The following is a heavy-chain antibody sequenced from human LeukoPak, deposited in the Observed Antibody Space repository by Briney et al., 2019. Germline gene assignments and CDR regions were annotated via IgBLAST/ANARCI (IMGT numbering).Heavy chain of an antibody. CDR3: ARVWTYCGGDCYGTDY. V-gene: IGHV3-48*01. Sequence: PGGSLRLSCAASGFTFSTFSMNWVRQAPGKGLEWVSYISSSGSTIYYADSVKGRFTISRDNAKNSLYLQMDSLRAEDTAVYYCARVWTYCGGDCYGTDYWGQGTLVTVSS. CDR1: GFTFSTFS. D-gene: IGHD2-21*02. CDR2: ISSSGSTI. J-gene: IGHJ4*02.